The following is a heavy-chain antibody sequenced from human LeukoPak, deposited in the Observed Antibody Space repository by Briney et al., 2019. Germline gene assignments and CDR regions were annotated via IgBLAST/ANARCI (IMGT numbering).Heavy chain of an antibody. CDR3: ATNSGRYRVFDY. V-gene: IGHV3-48*03. Sequence: PGGSLRLSCAASGFTFSSYEMNWVRQAPGKGLEWVSYISASGTTIQYADSVKGRFTISRDNAKNSLYVQMSGLRAEDTAVYYCATNSGRYRVFDYWGQGTLVTVSS. J-gene: IGHJ4*02. CDR1: GFTFSSYE. D-gene: IGHD6-19*01. CDR2: ISASGTTI.